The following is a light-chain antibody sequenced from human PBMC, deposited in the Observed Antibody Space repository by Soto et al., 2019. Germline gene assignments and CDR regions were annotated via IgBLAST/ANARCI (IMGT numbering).Light chain of an antibody. CDR1: SSDVGSYNY. Sequence: QSALTQPASVSGSPGQSITISCTGTSSDVGSYNYVSWYQQHPGKAPKLMIYDVSNRPSGVYNRFSGSKSGNTASLTISVLQAENEANYYCSSYTSSSTLVVFGGGTKVNVL. V-gene: IGLV2-14*01. J-gene: IGLJ2*01. CDR3: SSYTSSSTLVV. CDR2: DVS.